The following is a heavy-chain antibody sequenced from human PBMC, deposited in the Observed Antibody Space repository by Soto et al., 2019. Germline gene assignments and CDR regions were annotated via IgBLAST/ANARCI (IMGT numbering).Heavy chain of an antibody. CDR2: ISAYNGNT. Sequence: ASVELSCKASGYTFASYGISWVRQAPGQGLEWMGWISAYNGNTNYAQKLQGRVTMTTDTSTSTAYMELRSLRSDDTAVYYCARGGGYCTNGVCYNEGDYYYYYGMDVWGQGTTVTVSS. V-gene: IGHV1-18*01. J-gene: IGHJ6*02. D-gene: IGHD2-8*01. CDR1: GYTFASYG. CDR3: ARGGGYCTNGVCYNEGDYYYYYGMDV.